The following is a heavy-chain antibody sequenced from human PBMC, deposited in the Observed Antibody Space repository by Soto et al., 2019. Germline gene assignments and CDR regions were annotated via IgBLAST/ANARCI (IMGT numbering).Heavy chain of an antibody. V-gene: IGHV3-21*01. CDR3: ARAVTVGTFDY. CDR2: ISSSSSYI. D-gene: IGHD1-1*01. J-gene: IGHJ4*01. Sequence: EVQLVESGGGLVKPGGSLRLSCAASGFTFSSYSMNWVRQAPGKGLEWVSSISSSSSYIYYADSVKGRFTISRDNAKNSLYLQMNSLRADHTAVYYCARAVTVGTFDYWGHGTLVTVSS. CDR1: GFTFSSYS.